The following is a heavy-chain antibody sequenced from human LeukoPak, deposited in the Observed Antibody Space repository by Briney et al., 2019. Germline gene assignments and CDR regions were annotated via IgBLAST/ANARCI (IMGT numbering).Heavy chain of an antibody. V-gene: IGHV3-21*03. D-gene: IGHD2-15*01. J-gene: IGHJ4*02. CDR3: ARDAVQADTPFYFDI. CDR1: GFTLASYS. CDR2: ISGSGNNV. Sequence: PWGSLRLSCSSSGFTLASYSMSWVRQAPGKGQQWVSFISGSGNNVLYADSVKGRFTIYRDKAENSLFLQMDSLRVEDTAVYYCARDAVQADTPFYFDIWGQGALVTVSS.